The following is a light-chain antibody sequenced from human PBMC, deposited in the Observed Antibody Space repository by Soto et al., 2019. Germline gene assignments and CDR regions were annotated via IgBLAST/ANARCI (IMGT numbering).Light chain of an antibody. Sequence: DLQMTQSPSSLSASVGDRVTITCRASQSISSYVNWYQQKPGTAPKLLIYAASSLQSGVPSRFSGSGSGTEFQLTTSSPPHEDFSTYYGQQSYSTPITFGKGTRLEIK. CDR1: QSISSY. CDR3: QQSYSTPIT. V-gene: IGKV1-39*01. CDR2: AAS. J-gene: IGKJ5*01.